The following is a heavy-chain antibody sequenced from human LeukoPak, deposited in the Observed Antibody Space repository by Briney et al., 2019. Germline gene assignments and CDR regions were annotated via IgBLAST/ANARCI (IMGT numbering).Heavy chain of an antibody. D-gene: IGHD3-22*01. Sequence: SETLSLTCTVSGCSISSYYWSWIRQPPGKGLEWIGYIYYSGSTNYNPSLKSRVTISVDTSKNQFSLKLSSVTAADTAVYYCARVSPNTYYYDSSGYLDYWGQGTLVTVSS. CDR3: ARVSPNTYYYDSSGYLDY. CDR2: IYYSGST. V-gene: IGHV4-59*01. J-gene: IGHJ4*02. CDR1: GCSISSYY.